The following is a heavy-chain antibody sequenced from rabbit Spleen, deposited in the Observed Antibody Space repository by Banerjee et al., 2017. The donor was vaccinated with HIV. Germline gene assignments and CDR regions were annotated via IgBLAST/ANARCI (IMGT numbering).Heavy chain of an antibody. J-gene: IGHJ4*01. V-gene: IGHV1S45*01. CDR3: AREDSSSVAYYL. CDR1: GIDFSSYYL. D-gene: IGHD1-1*01. Sequence: QEQLEESGGDLVKPEGSLTLTCTVSGIDFSSYYLDSMCWVRQAPGKGLEWIACILGGSSGATYYANWAKGRFTISKTSSTTVTLQMTSLTTADTATYFCAREDSSSVAYYLWGPGTLVTVS. CDR2: ILGGSSGAT.